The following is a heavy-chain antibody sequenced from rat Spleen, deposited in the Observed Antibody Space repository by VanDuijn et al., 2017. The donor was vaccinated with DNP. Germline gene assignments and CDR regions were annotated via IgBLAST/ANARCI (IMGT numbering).Heavy chain of an antibody. CDR2: IWKNGAT. CDR3: TRDYSATGY. V-gene: IGHV2-41*01. J-gene: IGHJ2*01. CDR1: GFSLTSYN. D-gene: IGHD1-1*01. Sequence: QVQLKESGPGLVQPSQTLSLTCTVAGFSLTSYNVHWVRQPPGKGLEWMGVIWKNGATRYNSALKSRLSISRDTSKSQVFLKMNSLQTEDTATYFCTRDYSATGYWGQGVMVTVSS.